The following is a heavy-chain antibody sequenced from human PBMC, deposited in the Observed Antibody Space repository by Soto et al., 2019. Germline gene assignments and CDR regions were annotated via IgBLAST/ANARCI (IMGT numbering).Heavy chain of an antibody. CDR3: ALRYCSLTSCLSLNDGFYQAV. CDR2: SSGTWGTT. V-gene: IGHV3-23*01. D-gene: IGHD2-2*01. Sequence: PAGSQRVSSEASAVTFSPGATFAISCVREATGKGLESVLCSSGTWGTTYYAHSVKGRLSDFRDYARNTLYLQMKSLGPEYTAVYYCALRYCSLTSCLSLNDGFYQAVSGRGSTVTASS. CDR1: AVTFSPGATFA. J-gene: IGHJ6*04.